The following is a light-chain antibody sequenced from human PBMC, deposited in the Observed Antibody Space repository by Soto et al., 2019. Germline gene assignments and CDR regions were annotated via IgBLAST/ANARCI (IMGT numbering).Light chain of an antibody. CDR3: QQYNYWPGT. CDR1: QSVSSSY. Sequence: EIVMTQSPGTLSLSPGERATLSCRASQSVSSSYLAWYQQKPGQAPRLLIYGASSRATGVPARFSGSGSGTEFTLTISSLQSEDFAVYCCQQYNYWPGTFGQGTKVDIK. V-gene: IGKV3-15*01. J-gene: IGKJ1*01. CDR2: GAS.